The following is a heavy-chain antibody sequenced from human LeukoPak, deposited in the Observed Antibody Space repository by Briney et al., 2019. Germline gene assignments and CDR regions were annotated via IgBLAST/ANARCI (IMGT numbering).Heavy chain of an antibody. J-gene: IGHJ5*02. V-gene: IGHV4-38-2*02. CDR3: ARDAYGGNSWGWFDP. CDR2: IFYTGFT. Sequence: SETLSLTCTVSDYSISSGYYWGWIRQSPGKGLEWIGYIFYTGFTHYNPSLESRVTISVDTSKKQFSLRLNSVTAADTAAYYCARDAYGGNSWGWFDPWGQGTLVTVSS. CDR1: DYSISSGYY. D-gene: IGHD4-23*01.